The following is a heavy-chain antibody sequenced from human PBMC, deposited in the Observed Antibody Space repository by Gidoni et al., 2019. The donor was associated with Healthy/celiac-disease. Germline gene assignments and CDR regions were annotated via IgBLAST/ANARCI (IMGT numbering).Heavy chain of an antibody. D-gene: IGHD3-10*01. V-gene: IGHV4-39*01. CDR2: IYYSGST. CDR3: ASGPHFSGRYNWFDP. Sequence: QLQLQESGPGLVKPSETLSLTCTVSGGSISSSSYYWGWLRQPPGKGLEWIGSIYYSGSTYYNPSLKSRVTISVDTSKNQFSLKLSSVTAADTAVYYCASGPHFSGRYNWFDPWGQGTLVTVSS. J-gene: IGHJ5*02. CDR1: GGSISSSSYY.